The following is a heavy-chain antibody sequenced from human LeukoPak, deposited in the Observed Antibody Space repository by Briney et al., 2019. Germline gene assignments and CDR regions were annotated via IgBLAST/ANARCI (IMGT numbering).Heavy chain of an antibody. CDR2: VYTSGST. V-gene: IGHV4-61*02. J-gene: IGHJ3*02. Sequence: SETLSLTCTVSGGSISSGTYSWTWIRQPAGKGLEWIGRVYTSGSTDYNPSLKSRVTISLDTSKKQFSLKLNSVTAADTAVYYCASVYRGYDLWALDIWGQGTMITVSS. CDR3: ASVYRGYDLWALDI. D-gene: IGHD5-12*01. CDR1: GGSISSGTYS.